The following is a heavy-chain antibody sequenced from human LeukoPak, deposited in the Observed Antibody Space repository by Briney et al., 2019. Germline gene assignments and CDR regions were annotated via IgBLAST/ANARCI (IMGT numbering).Heavy chain of an antibody. J-gene: IGHJ5*02. V-gene: IGHV1-2*02. CDR3: AKNFFGSGSYVLVFDP. CDR2: INHNSGGT. Sequence: ASLKVSCKASGYTFTGYYMHWVRQAPGQGLEWLGWINHNSGGTNYAQKFQDRVTMTRDTSISAAYMALSSLTSVDSAVYYWAKNFFGSGSYVLVFDPWGQGTLVTVSS. CDR1: GYTFTGYY. D-gene: IGHD3-10*01.